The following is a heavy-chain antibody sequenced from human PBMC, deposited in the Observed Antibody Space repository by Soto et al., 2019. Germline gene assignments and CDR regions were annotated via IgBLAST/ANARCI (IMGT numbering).Heavy chain of an antibody. CDR1: GDSISSGGYF. V-gene: IGHV4-31*03. CDR3: ARLRAWTLFEL. CDR2: THNSGNT. J-gene: IGHJ4*02. Sequence: QGQLRESGPGLVKPAQTLSLTCTVSGDSISSGGYFWSWIRQHAGEGLEGIGYTHNSGNTYYNVSLKSRVFISMDKSKTQLSPRLTSVTAAVTAVYYCARLRAWTLFELWGQGTLVTVSP. D-gene: IGHD1-1*01.